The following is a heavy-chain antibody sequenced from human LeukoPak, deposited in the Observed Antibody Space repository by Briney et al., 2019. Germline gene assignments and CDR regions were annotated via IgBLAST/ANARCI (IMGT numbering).Heavy chain of an antibody. V-gene: IGHV1-46*01. J-gene: IGHJ4*02. CDR2: INPSGGST. Sequence: VASVKVSCKASGYTFTSYYMHWVQQAPGQGLEWMGIINPSGGSTSYAQKFQGRVTMTRDMSTSTVYMELSSLRSEDTAVYYYARGGRPQYSSSWYHPPDYFDYWGQGTLVTVSS. CDR1: GYTFTSYY. D-gene: IGHD6-13*01. CDR3: ARGGRPQYSSSWYHPPDYFDY.